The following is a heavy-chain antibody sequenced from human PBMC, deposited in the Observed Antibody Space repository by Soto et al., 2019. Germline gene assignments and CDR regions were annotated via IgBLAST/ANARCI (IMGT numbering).Heavy chain of an antibody. D-gene: IGHD6-19*01. Sequence: PGGSLRLSCAASGFTFSSYSMNWVRQAPGKGLEWVSSISSSSSYIYYADSVKGRFTISRDNAKNSLYLQMNSLRAEDTAVYYCASTHATYSSGHDYWGQGTLVTVSS. CDR1: GFTFSSYS. CDR3: ASTHATYSSGHDY. J-gene: IGHJ4*02. CDR2: ISSSSSYI. V-gene: IGHV3-21*01.